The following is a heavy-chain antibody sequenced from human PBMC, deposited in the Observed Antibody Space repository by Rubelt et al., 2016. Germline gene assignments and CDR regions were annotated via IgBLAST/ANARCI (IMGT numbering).Heavy chain of an antibody. V-gene: IGHV4-34*01. D-gene: IGHD6-13*01. CDR3: AAGIHGGSSWYGYFDL. CDR2: INHSGST. J-gene: IGHJ2*01. CDR1: GGSFSGYY. Sequence: QVQLQQRGAGLLKPSETLSLTCAVYGGSFSGYYWSWIRQPPGKGLEWIGEINHSGSTNYNPSLKSRVTISVDTSKNQFSLKRCVVAAADTAWYYCAAGIHGGSSWYGYFDLWGRGTLVTVSS.